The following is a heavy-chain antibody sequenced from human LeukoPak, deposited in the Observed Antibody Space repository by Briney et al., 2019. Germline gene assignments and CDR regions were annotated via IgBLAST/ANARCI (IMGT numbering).Heavy chain of an antibody. D-gene: IGHD6-13*01. Sequence: PSETLSLTCAVYGGSFSGYYWSWIRQPPGKGLEWIGEINHRGSTNYNPSLKSRVTISVDTSKNQLSLKLTSVTAADTAVYYCASKPLTSSIAAVDHWGQGTLVTVSS. J-gene: IGHJ4*02. CDR3: ASKPLTSSIAAVDH. CDR2: INHRGST. V-gene: IGHV4-34*01. CDR1: GGSFSGYY.